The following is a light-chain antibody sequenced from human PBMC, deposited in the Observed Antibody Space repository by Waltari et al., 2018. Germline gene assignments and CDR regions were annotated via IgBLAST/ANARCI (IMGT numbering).Light chain of an antibody. Sequence: IQMTQSTSSLSASIGDRVTITCRASRDIANNLNWYQQHSGKAPKLLIYRASSLQSEVPSRFSGSGSGTHFSLTLSSLQPEDFATYYCQQGYDFPCTFGRGTKVEI. CDR1: RDIANN. CDR2: RAS. J-gene: IGKJ4*01. CDR3: QQGYDFPCT. V-gene: IGKV1-6*02.